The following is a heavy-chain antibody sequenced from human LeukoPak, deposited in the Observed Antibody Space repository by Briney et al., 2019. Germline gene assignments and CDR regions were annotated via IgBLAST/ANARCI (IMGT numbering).Heavy chain of an antibody. CDR1: GGSISSYY. V-gene: IGHV4-4*07. D-gene: IGHD6-19*01. J-gene: IGHJ4*02. CDR2: IYTSGST. Sequence: SSETLSLTCTVSGGSISSYYWSWIRQPAGKGLEWIGRIYTSGSTNYNPSLKSRVTMSVDMSKNQFSLKLSSVTAADTAVYYCARGLAGYSSGWYPTGYYFDYWGQGTLVTVSS. CDR3: ARGLAGYSSGWYPTGYYFDY.